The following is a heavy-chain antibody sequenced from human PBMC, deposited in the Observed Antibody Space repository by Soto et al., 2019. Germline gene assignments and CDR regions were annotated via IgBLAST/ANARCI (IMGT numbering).Heavy chain of an antibody. CDR3: ARDRLMATAGTARHYFGLDV. CDR1: GGSIRSGGYY. V-gene: IGHV4-31*03. CDR2: IYYSGNT. D-gene: IGHD5-18*01. Sequence: PSETLSLTCTVSGGSIRSGGYYWSWVRQNPRKGLEWIGNIYYSGNTYYNPSLKSRLTISVDTSKNQFSLILSSVSAADTAVYYCARDRLMATAGTARHYFGLDVWGQGTTVTAP. J-gene: IGHJ6*02.